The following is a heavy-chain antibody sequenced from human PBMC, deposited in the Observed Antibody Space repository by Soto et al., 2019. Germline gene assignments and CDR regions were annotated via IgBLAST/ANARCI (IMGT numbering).Heavy chain of an antibody. D-gene: IGHD5-12*01. V-gene: IGHV3-48*02. J-gene: IGHJ6*02. CDR2: ISSSSSTI. CDR1: GDTFSSYS. Sequence: QPGGSLRLSCAACGDTFSSYSMTGARQDTGKGLEWVSYISSSSSTIYYADSVKGRFTISRDNAKNSLYLQMNSLRDEDTAVYYCARTEMATDYYYYGMDVWGQGTTVTVSS. CDR3: ARTEMATDYYYYGMDV.